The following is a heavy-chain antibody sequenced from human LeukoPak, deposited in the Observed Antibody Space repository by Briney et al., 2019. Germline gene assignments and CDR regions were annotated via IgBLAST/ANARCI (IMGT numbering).Heavy chain of an antibody. J-gene: IGHJ4*02. CDR3: GTVFDH. CDR1: GFTFSSYG. Sequence: GGSLRLSCAASGFTFSSYGMSWVRQAPGKGLEWVANIKQDGSEKYYVDSVKGRFTISRDNAKNSLYLQMNSLRAEDTAVYYCGTVFDHWGPGILVTVSS. CDR2: IKQDGSEK. V-gene: IGHV3-7*01. D-gene: IGHD1-14*01.